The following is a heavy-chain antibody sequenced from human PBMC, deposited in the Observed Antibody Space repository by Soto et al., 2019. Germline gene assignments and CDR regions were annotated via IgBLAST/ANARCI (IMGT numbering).Heavy chain of an antibody. Sequence: QVQLVQSGAEVREPGASVKVSCKTSGYTFSRYGITWVRQAPGQGLEWMGWINGNTGHTIYAMNLEDRLIISTDPSTGTADLEGGSLKSDDAAVYYCARERKWGPLPNWGQGALVTVSS. D-gene: IGHD1-26*01. CDR3: ARERKWGPLPN. V-gene: IGHV1-18*01. CDR2: INGNTGHT. CDR1: GYTFSRYG. J-gene: IGHJ4*02.